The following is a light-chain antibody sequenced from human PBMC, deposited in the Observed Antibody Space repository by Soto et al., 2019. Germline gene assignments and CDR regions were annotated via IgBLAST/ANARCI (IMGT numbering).Light chain of an antibody. CDR2: AAS. J-gene: IGKJ5*01. Sequence: DIQMTQSPSAMSASVGDRVTIPCRASQAIANYLAGLQQKPGKVPQRLISAASSLQSGVPSRFSGSGSGTDFTLTISSLQPEDFATYYCQQSYSTSITFGQGTRLEIK. CDR1: QAIANY. V-gene: IGKV1-17*03. CDR3: QQSYSTSIT.